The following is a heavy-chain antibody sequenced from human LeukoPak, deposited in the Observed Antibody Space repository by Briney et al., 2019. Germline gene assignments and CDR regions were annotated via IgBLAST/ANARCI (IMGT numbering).Heavy chain of an antibody. V-gene: IGHV4-31*03. CDR2: IYYSGST. Sequence: SQTLFLTCTVSGGSISSGGYYWSWIRQHPGKGLEWIGYIYYSGSTYYNPSLKSRVTISVDTSKNQFSLKLSSVTAADTAVYYCARFVGGSGYPIDYWGQGTLVTVSS. CDR3: ARFVGGSGYPIDY. D-gene: IGHD3-22*01. J-gene: IGHJ4*02. CDR1: GGSISSGGYY.